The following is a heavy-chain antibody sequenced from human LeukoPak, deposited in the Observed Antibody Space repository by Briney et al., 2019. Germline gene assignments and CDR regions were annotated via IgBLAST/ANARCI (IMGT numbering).Heavy chain of an antibody. D-gene: IGHD6-13*01. CDR2: MNPNSGNT. Sequence: EASVKVSCKTSGYTSDFMKYGVAWVRQAPGQGLEWMGWMNPNSGNTGYAQKFQGRVTITADESTSTAYMELSSLRSEDTAVYYCARDGQGVYSTPTDAFDIWGQGTLVTVSS. CDR1: GYTSDFMKYG. CDR3: ARDGQGVYSTPTDAFDI. J-gene: IGHJ3*02. V-gene: IGHV1-8*03.